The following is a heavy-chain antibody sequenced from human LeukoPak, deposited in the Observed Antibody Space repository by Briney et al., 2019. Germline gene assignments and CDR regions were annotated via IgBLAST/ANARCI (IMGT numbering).Heavy chain of an antibody. CDR2: INSDGGST. J-gene: IGHJ4*02. CDR1: GFTFSNYW. D-gene: IGHD3-10*02. Sequence: GGSLRLSCAASGFTFSNYWMHWVRQAPGKGLVWVSRINSDGGSTNYADSVKGRFTISRDNAKNTLYLQMDSLRAEDTAVYYCARGTMFPYYFDYWGQGTLVTVSS. V-gene: IGHV3-74*01. CDR3: ARGTMFPYYFDY.